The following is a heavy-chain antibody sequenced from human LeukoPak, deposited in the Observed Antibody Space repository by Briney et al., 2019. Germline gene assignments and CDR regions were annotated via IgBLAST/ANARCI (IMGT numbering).Heavy chain of an antibody. V-gene: IGHV5-51*01. Sequence: EESLKISRKASGYRFTSYWIGWWRQMPGEGVEWMGLIYPGDSDTSYSPSFQGQVTISADKSITTAFLQRSTLTASDTAMYHDERLILATGSDYWGQGTLVTVSS. J-gene: IGHJ4*02. CDR1: GYRFTSYW. D-gene: IGHD1-1*01. CDR3: ERLILATGSDY. CDR2: IYPGDSDT.